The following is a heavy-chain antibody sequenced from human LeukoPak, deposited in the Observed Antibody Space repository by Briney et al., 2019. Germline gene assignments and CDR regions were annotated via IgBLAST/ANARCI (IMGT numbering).Heavy chain of an antibody. CDR2: ISSSGSTI. Sequence: PGGSLRLSCAASGFTFSDYYMSWIRQAPGKGLEWVSYISSSGSTIYYADSVKGRFTISRDNAKNSLYLQMNSLRAEDTAVYYCARHEGMVVTHDAFDIWGQGTMVTVSS. D-gene: IGHD4-23*01. V-gene: IGHV3-11*01. CDR1: GFTFSDYY. J-gene: IGHJ3*02. CDR3: ARHEGMVVTHDAFDI.